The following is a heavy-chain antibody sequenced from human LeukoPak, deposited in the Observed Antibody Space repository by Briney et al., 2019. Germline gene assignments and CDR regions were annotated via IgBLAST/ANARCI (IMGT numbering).Heavy chain of an antibody. CDR3: ARVVVDSSGYYRGLGYFDY. J-gene: IGHJ4*02. V-gene: IGHV3-7*03. CDR2: IKEDGSER. Sequence: PGGSLRLSCEGSAFIFSGHWMNWVRQTPGKGLEWVASIKEDGSERQYVDSVKGRFSISRDNTKGSLFLQLNSLRAEDTAVYYCARVVVDSSGYYRGLGYFDYWGQGTLVTVSS. D-gene: IGHD3-22*01. CDR1: AFIFSGHW.